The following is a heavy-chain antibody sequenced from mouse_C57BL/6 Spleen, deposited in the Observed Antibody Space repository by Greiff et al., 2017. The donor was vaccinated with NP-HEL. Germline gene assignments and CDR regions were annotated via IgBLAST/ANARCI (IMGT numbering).Heavy chain of an antibody. V-gene: IGHV3-6*01. J-gene: IGHJ3*01. Sequence: EVKLLESGPGLVKPSQSLSLTCSVTGYSITSGYYWNWIRQFPGNKLEWMGYISYDGSNNYNPSLKNRISITRDTSKNQFFLKLNSVTTEDTATYYCARAAWFAYWGQGTLVTVSA. CDR1: GYSITSGYY. CDR3: ARAAWFAY. CDR2: ISYDGSN.